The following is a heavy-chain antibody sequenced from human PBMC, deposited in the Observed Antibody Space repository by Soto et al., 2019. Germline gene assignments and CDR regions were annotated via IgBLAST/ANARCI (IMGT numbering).Heavy chain of an antibody. CDR3: ARSQYQLLEYYYYGMDV. CDR2: IWYDGSNK. CDR1: GFTFSSYG. D-gene: IGHD2-2*01. J-gene: IGHJ6*02. Sequence: PGGSLRLSCAASGFTFSSYGMHWVRQAPGKGLEWVAVIWYDGSNKYYADSVKGRFTISRGNSKNTLYLQMNGLRAEDTAVYYCARSQYQLLEYYYYGMDVWGQGNTVTVSS. V-gene: IGHV3-33*01.